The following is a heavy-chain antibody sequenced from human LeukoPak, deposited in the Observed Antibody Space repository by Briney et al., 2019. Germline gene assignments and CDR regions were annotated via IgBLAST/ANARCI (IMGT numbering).Heavy chain of an antibody. V-gene: IGHV1-3*01. CDR3: ARDRATYDFWSGYYNP. D-gene: IGHD3-3*01. J-gene: IGHJ5*02. CDR1: GYTFTSYA. Sequence: GASAKVSCKASGYTFTSYAMHWVRQDAGQRLEWMGWINAGNGNTKYSQKFQGRVTITRDTSASTAYMGLSSLRSEDTAVYYCARDRATYDFWSGYYNPWGQGTLVTVSS. CDR2: INAGNGNT.